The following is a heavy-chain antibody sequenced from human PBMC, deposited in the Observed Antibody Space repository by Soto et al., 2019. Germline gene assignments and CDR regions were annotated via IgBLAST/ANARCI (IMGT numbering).Heavy chain of an antibody. V-gene: IGHV3-23*01. J-gene: IGHJ4*02. Sequence: EVQLLDSGGDLVQPGGSLRLSCAASGFIFSSYAMSWVRQAPGKGLEWVASVSVSGGSTYSTYYADSVRGRLTIPRYDSRTTMYLQMSSLRAEDTAIYYCAKHYYFDSWGQGTLVTVSS. CDR3: AKHYYFDS. CDR1: GFIFSSYA. CDR2: VSVSGGSTYST.